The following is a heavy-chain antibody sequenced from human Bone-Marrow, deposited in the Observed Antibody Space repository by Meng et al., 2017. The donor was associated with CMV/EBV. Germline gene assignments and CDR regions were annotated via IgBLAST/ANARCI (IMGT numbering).Heavy chain of an antibody. V-gene: IGHV1-18*01. D-gene: IGHD3-16*01. CDR1: GYTFTSYG. CDR3: ARAHVPQYDYVWGSAFDI. CDR2: ISAYNGNT. J-gene: IGHJ3*02. Sequence: ASVKVSCKASGYTFTSYGISWVRQAPGQGLEWMGWISAYNGNTNYAQKLQGRVTMTTDTSTSTAYMELRSLRSDDTAVYYCARAHVPQYDYVWGSAFDICGQGTMVTVSS.